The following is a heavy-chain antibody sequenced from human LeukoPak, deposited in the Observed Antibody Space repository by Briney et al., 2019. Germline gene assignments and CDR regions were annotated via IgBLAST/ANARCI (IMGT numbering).Heavy chain of an antibody. D-gene: IGHD3-3*01. CDR3: AKARFGVLTRWDY. CDR1: GFTFSSYA. V-gene: IGHV3-23*01. J-gene: IGHJ4*02. CDR2: ISGGGGST. Sequence: PGGSLRLSCAASGFTFSSYAMSWVRQAPGKGLEWVSVISGGGGSTYYADSVRGRFTTPRDNSKSTLYLQMNSLRAEDTAIYYCAKARFGVLTRWDYWGQGTLVTVSS.